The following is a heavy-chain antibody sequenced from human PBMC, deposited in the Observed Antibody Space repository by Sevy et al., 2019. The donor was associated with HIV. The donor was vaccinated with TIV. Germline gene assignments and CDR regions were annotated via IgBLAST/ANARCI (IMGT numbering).Heavy chain of an antibody. CDR2: ISGSGGST. D-gene: IGHD6-13*01. CDR1: GFIFSSYA. J-gene: IGHJ2*01. V-gene: IGHV3-23*01. Sequence: GGSLRLSCAASGFIFSSYAMSWVRQAPGKGLEWVSAISGSGGSTYYADSVKGRFTISRDNSKNTLYLQMNSLRAEDTAVYYCAKPGIAAADYWYFDLWGRGTLVTVSS. CDR3: AKPGIAAADYWYFDL.